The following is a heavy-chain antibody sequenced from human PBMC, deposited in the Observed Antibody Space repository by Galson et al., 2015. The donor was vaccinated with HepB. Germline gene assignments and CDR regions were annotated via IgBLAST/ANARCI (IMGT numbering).Heavy chain of an antibody. CDR2: IYYSGST. D-gene: IGHD3-16*01. CDR3: ARVGGSIMITFGGVLPDWFDP. V-gene: IGHV4-31*03. Sequence: TLSLTCTVSGGSISSGGYYWSWIRQHPGKGLEWIGYIYYSGSTYYNPSLKSRVTISVDTSKNQFSLKLSSVTAADTAVYYCARVGGSIMITFGGVLPDWFDPWGQGTLVTVSS. CDR1: GGSISSGGYY. J-gene: IGHJ5*02.